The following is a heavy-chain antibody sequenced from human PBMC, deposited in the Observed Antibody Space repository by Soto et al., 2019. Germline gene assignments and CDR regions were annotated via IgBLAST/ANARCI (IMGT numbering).Heavy chain of an antibody. J-gene: IGHJ3*02. Sequence: QVQLVESGGGVVQPGRSLRLSCVASGFTFSNYAMHWVRQAPGKGLEWVAVTLYDGSDKYYADSVKGRFTMSRDNSKNMLYLQMNSLRAEDTAVYYCAKESDAFDIWGQGTMVTVSS. CDR2: TLYDGSDK. CDR3: AKESDAFDI. V-gene: IGHV3-30*18. CDR1: GFTFSNYA.